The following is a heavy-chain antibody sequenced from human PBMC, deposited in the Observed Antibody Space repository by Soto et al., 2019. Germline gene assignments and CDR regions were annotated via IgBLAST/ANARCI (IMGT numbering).Heavy chain of an antibody. CDR1: GYTFTSYS. D-gene: IGHD2-2*01. J-gene: IGHJ5*02. V-gene: IGHV1-18*01. CDR3: ARDLAVGWFDP. CDR2: INVYNGNK. Sequence: QVQLVQSGAEVKKPGASVKVSCKTSGYTFTSYSIIWVRQAPGQGLEWMGWINVYNGNKKYAQNLQGRVTMTTDTSTSTAYMELRSLRSDYTAVYYCARDLAVGWFDPWGQGTLVTVSS.